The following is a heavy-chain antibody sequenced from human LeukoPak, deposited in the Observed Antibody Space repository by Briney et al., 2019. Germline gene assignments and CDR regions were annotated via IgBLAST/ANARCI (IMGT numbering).Heavy chain of an antibody. CDR1: GGTFSSYA. V-gene: IGHV1-69*13. CDR3: AGVPVRRGSSGYYSLDY. Sequence: GASVKVSCKASGGTFSSYAISWVRQAPGQGLEWMGGIIPIFGTADYAQKFQGRVTITADEPTSTAYMELSSLRSEDTAVYYCAGVPVRRGSSGYYSLDYWGQGTLVTVSS. CDR2: IIPIFGTA. D-gene: IGHD3-22*01. J-gene: IGHJ4*02.